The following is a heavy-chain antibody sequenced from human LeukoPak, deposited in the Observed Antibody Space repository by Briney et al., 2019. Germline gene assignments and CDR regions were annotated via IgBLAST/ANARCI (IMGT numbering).Heavy chain of an antibody. CDR2: IYSNGST. J-gene: IGHJ6*02. CDR3: ARDLSGYTYYYYYGMDV. CDR1: GGSISSYY. V-gene: IGHV4-4*07. Sequence: PSETLSLTCTVSGGSISSYYWSWIRRPAGKGLEWIGRIYSNGSTNHNPSLKSRVTMSVDTSKNQFSLKLSSVTAADTAVYYCARDLSGYTYYYYYGMDVWGQGTTVTVSS. D-gene: IGHD3-3*01.